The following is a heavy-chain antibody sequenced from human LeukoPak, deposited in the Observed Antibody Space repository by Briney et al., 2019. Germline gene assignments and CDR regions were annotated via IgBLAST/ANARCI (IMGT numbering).Heavy chain of an antibody. CDR2: INHSGST. J-gene: IGHJ4*02. Sequence: SETLSLTCAVYGGSFSGYYRSWIRQPPGKGLEWIGEINHSGSTNYNPSLKSRITISVDTSKNQFSLKLSSVTAADTAVYYCARAFSYGYSPSDYWGQGTLVTVSS. CDR3: ARAFSYGYSPSDY. D-gene: IGHD5-18*01. V-gene: IGHV4-34*01. CDR1: GGSFSGYY.